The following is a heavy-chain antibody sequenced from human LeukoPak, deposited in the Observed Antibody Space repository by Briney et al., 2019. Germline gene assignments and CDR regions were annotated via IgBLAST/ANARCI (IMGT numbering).Heavy chain of an antibody. V-gene: IGHV3-23*01. CDR2: ISGRASST. D-gene: IGHD3-10*01. Sequence: GGSLRLSCAASGFTFSSYAMNWVRQAPGKGLEWVSGISGRASSTYYADSVKGRFTISRDNAKNTLYLQMNSLRAEDTAVYYCAKEAATTMAEGFDPWGQGTLVTVSS. CDR1: GFTFSSYA. CDR3: AKEAATTMAEGFDP. J-gene: IGHJ5*02.